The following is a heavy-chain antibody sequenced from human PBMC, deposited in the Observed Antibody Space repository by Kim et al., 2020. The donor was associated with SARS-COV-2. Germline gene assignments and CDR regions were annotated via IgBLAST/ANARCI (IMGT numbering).Heavy chain of an antibody. CDR3: ARDRQITAPTYWYFDL. Sequence: SETLSLTCTVSGGSISSYYWSWIRQPAGKGLEWIGRIYTSGSTNYNPSLKSRVTMSVDTSKNQFSLKLSSVTAAVTAVYYCARDRQITAPTYWYFDLWGRGTLVTVSS. CDR1: GGSISSYY. V-gene: IGHV4-4*07. CDR2: IYTSGST. J-gene: IGHJ2*01. D-gene: IGHD1-20*01.